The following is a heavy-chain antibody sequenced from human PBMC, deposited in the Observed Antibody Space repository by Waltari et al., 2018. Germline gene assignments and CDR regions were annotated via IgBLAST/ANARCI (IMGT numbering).Heavy chain of an antibody. J-gene: IGHJ4*02. CDR2: IYVGVST. D-gene: IGHD3-16*02. V-gene: IGHV4-61*02. Sequence: QVQLQESGPGLVKPSQTLSLTCTVSGGSINSAAHYWSWIRQPAGKGLEWIGRIYVGVSTYHSPSFKNQVTFSEDMSKNQFSLRLKSVTAADTAFYYCARESSLGVWGTFRHYYFDSWGQGILVTVSS. CDR1: GGSINSAAHY. CDR3: ARESSLGVWGTFRHYYFDS.